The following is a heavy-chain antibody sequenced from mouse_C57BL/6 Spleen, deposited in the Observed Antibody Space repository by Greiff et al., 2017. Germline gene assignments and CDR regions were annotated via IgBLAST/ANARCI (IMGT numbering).Heavy chain of an antibody. D-gene: IGHD1-1*01. V-gene: IGHV1-7*01. CDR1: GYTFTSYW. CDR2: ITPSSGYT. J-gene: IGHJ3*01. Sequence: QVQLQQSGAELAKPGASVKLSCKASGYTFTSYWMHWVKQRPGQGLEWIGYITPSSGYTKYNQKFKDKATLTADKSSSTAYMQLSSLTYEDSSGDYCARSRTTVVATDWECPGFAYWGQGTLVTVSA. CDR3: ARSRTTVVATDWECPGFAY.